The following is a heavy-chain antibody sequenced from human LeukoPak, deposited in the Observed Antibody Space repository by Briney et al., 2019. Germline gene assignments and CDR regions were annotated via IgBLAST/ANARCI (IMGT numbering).Heavy chain of an antibody. D-gene: IGHD3-22*01. Sequence: GGSLRLSCAASGFTFTNFALNWVRQAPGKGLEWVAAISTSGGSTYYADSVQGRFTISRDNSKNTLFLQMNRLRGEDTAVYYCANFVHSRGQDYWGQGTVVTVSS. V-gene: IGHV3-23*01. CDR3: ANFVHSRGQDY. CDR2: ISTSGGST. CDR1: GFTFTNFA. J-gene: IGHJ4*02.